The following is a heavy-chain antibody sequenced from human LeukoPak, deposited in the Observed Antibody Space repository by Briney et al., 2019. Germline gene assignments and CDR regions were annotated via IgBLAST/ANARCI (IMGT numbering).Heavy chain of an antibody. CDR1: GGSFSGYY. Sequence: SETLSLTCAVHGGSFSGYYWSWIRQPPGKGLEWIGEINHSGSTNYNPSLKSRVTISVDTSKNQFSLKLSSVTAADTAVYYCARGASLDCSSTSCYYYYGMDVWGQGTTVTVSS. CDR2: INHSGST. V-gene: IGHV4-34*01. J-gene: IGHJ6*02. D-gene: IGHD2-2*01. CDR3: ARGASLDCSSTSCYYYYGMDV.